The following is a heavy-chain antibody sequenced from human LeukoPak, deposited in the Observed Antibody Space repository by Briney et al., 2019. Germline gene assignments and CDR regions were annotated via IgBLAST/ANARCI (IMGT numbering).Heavy chain of an antibody. CDR2: INPNSGGT. J-gene: IGHJ5*02. CDR1: GYTFTSYY. D-gene: IGHD2-2*01. CDR3: ARGKVPPEYKNWFDP. V-gene: IGHV1-2*04. Sequence: GASVKVSCKASGYTFTSYYMHWVRQAPGQGLEWMGWINPNSGGTNYAQKFQGWVTMTRDTSISTAYMELSRLRSDDTAVYYCARGKVPPEYKNWFDPWGQGTLVTVSS.